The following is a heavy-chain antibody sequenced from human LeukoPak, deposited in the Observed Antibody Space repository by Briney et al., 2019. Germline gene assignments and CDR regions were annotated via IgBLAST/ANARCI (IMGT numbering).Heavy chain of an antibody. CDR2: MNPNSGGT. Sequence: ASVKVSCKASGYTFTDYYIHWVRRAPGQGLEWMGWMNPNSGGTNYAQMFQDRVTINRDTSIATVYMEVSRLRSDDTAVYYCARDRAELRYFDLDPYYYYMDVWGKGTTVTVSS. CDR3: ARDRAELRYFDLDPYYYYMDV. V-gene: IGHV1-2*02. J-gene: IGHJ6*03. CDR1: GYTFTDYY. D-gene: IGHD3-9*01.